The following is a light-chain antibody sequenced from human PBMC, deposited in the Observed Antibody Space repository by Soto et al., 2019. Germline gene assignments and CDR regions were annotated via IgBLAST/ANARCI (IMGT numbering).Light chain of an antibody. CDR1: SSDVGKYSL. Sequence: QSALTQPASMSGSPGQSITVSCAGTSSDVGKYSLVSWYQQHPGKAPELIIYEVNKRPSGVSDRFSGSKSGNTASLTISGLQPGDEAEYLCCTYARSGSPYVFGTGTKVTVL. CDR2: EVN. J-gene: IGLJ1*01. CDR3: CTYARSGSPYV. V-gene: IGLV2-23*02.